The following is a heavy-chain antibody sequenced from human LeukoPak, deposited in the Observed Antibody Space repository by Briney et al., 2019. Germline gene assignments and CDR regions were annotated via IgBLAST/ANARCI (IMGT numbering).Heavy chain of an antibody. CDR1: GFTFSSHW. CDR3: VRGRLPVAEDY. CDR2: IDSDGSST. V-gene: IGHV3-74*01. Sequence: GGSLRLSCAASGFTFSSHWMPWVRQAPGKGLVWVSRIDSDGSSTTYADSVKGRFTVSRDNAKNTLYLQMNSLRAEDTAVYYCVRGRLPVAEDYWGQGTLVTVSS. J-gene: IGHJ4*02. D-gene: IGHD2-15*01.